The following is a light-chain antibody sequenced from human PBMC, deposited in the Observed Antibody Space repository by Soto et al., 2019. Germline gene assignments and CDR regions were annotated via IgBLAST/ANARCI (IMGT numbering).Light chain of an antibody. J-gene: IGKJ5*01. V-gene: IGKV3-15*01. CDR2: GTS. Sequence: EMVMTQSPAILAVSPGEGATLSCRVSQSVNSNYLAWYQQHPGQPPRLLIYGTSTRATGIPDRFSGSGSGTEFSLTISSLQSEDFAVYYCQQYSKWPITFGQGTRLEIK. CDR1: QSVNSN. CDR3: QQYSKWPIT.